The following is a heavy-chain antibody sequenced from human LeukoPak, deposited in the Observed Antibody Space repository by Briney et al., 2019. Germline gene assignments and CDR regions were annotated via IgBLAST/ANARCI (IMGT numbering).Heavy chain of an antibody. Sequence: ASVKVSCKASGYTFNSYYMRWVRQAPGQGLEWMGIINPSGGSTSNAQKFQGRVTMTRDTSTSTVYMELSSLRSEDTAVYYCATEFRGRRFGEFYWGQGTLVTVSS. J-gene: IGHJ4*02. CDR1: GYTFNSYY. CDR2: INPSGGST. CDR3: ATEFRGRRFGEFY. D-gene: IGHD3-10*01. V-gene: IGHV1-46*02.